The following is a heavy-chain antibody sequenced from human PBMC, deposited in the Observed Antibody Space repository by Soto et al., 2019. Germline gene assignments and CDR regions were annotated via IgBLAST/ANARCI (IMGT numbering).Heavy chain of an antibody. Sequence: EVQLLESGGGLVQPGGSLRLSCAASGFTFSAYAVSWVRQAPGKGLEWVSAISGGGGDTFYADSVKGRFTISRDNSKNTLYLQMNSLRGEDTAVYYCARPGYYEYIWRSYLDYWGQGTLVTVSS. CDR3: ARPGYYEYIWRSYLDY. CDR1: GFTFSAYA. D-gene: IGHD3-16*02. J-gene: IGHJ4*02. CDR2: ISGGGGDT. V-gene: IGHV3-23*01.